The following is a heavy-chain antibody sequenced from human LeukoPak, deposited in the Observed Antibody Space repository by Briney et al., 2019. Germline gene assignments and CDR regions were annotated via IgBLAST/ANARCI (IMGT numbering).Heavy chain of an antibody. J-gene: IGHJ4*02. V-gene: IGHV3-74*01. CDR1: GFTFSSYW. CDR3: ARGPTFGGVPHLDY. Sequence: GGSLRLSCAASGFTFSSYWIHWVRQGPGKGLVWVSRINSDGSSTTYADSVKGRFTISRDNAKNTLYLQMNSLRAEDTAMYYCARGPTFGGVPHLDYWGQGTLVTVSS. D-gene: IGHD3-16*01. CDR2: INSDGSST.